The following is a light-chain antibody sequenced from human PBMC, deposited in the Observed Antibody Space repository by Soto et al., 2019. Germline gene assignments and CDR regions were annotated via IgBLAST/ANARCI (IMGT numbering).Light chain of an antibody. V-gene: IGLV1-44*01. Sequence: QSVLTQPPSASGTPGQRVTISCSGSSSNIGSNTVNWYQQLPGTAPKPLIYGDNNRPSGVPDRFSGSKSGTSASLAITGLQAEDEADYYCQSYDTSLSGWVFGGGTKLTVL. J-gene: IGLJ3*02. CDR3: QSYDTSLSGWV. CDR1: SSNIGSNT. CDR2: GDN.